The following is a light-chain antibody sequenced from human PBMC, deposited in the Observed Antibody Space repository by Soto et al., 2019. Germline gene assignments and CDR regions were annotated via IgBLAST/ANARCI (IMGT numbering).Light chain of an antibody. J-gene: IGKJ4*01. CDR3: QQNNKWPPLT. V-gene: IGKV3-15*01. CDR1: QTIIND. CDR2: GAS. Sequence: EVVMTQSPATVSVSPGEGVTLCCRASQTIINDLAWYQQKPGQAPRLLIYGASTRATGVPARFSGGGSGTECTLTISSLQCENFALYYCQQNNKWPPLTFGGGTKVAIK.